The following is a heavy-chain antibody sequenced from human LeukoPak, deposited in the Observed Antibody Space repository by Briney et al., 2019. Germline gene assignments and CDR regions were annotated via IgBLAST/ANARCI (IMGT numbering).Heavy chain of an antibody. CDR2: ISYDGSNK. CDR3: ATDTASTMVLFL. CDR1: GFTFSSYA. D-gene: IGHD3-10*01. J-gene: IGHJ4*02. V-gene: IGHV3-30-3*01. Sequence: GGSLRLSCAASGFTFSSYAMHWVRQAPGKGLEWVAVISYDGSNKYYADSVKGRFTISRDNSKNTLYRQMNSLRAEDPAVYYCATDTASTMVLFLWGQGTLVTVSS.